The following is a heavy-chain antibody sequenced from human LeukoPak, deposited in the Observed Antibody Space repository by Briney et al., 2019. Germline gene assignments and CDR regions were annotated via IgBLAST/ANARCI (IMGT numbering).Heavy chain of an antibody. CDR1: GGSISSGGYY. Sequence: SQTLSLTCTVSGGSISSGGYYWSWIRQPPGKGLEWIGYIYHSGSTYYNPSLKSRVTISVDRSKNQFSLKLSSVTAADTAVYYCARWGTVVTGFDYWGQGTLVTVSS. CDR3: ARWGTVVTGFDY. D-gene: IGHD4-23*01. J-gene: IGHJ4*02. V-gene: IGHV4-30-2*01. CDR2: IYHSGST.